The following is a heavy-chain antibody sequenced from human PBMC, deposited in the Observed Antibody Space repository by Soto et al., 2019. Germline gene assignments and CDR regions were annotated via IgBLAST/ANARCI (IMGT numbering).Heavy chain of an antibody. V-gene: IGHV3-23*01. J-gene: IGHJ4*02. Sequence: EVQLLVSGGGLVQPGGSLRLSCSTSGFTFSTYAMNWVRQAPGKGLEWVSALSGSGGTTYYSDPERGGFTISRDNSRNPLFLQMSSLRAEDTALYYCAKQRAGYGSGSDTFYFDFWGQGTLVTVSS. CDR3: AKQRAGYGSGSDTFYFDF. D-gene: IGHD3-10*01. CDR1: GFTFSTYA. CDR2: LSGSGGTT.